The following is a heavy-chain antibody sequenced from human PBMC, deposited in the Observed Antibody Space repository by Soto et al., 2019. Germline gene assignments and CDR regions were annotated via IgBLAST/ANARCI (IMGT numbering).Heavy chain of an antibody. J-gene: IGHJ1*01. V-gene: IGHV3-30-3*01. CDR1: GFTFNSFT. Sequence: QVQLVESGGGVVQPGRSLRLSCAASGFTFNSFTMHWVRQAPGKGLEWVAVISHDGSHKYSADSVKGRFTISRDDSKNTLSLQMSSLRVEDTAIYYCATWEERYFQDWGQGTLVTVSS. CDR2: ISHDGSHK. CDR3: ATWEERYFQD. D-gene: IGHD1-26*01.